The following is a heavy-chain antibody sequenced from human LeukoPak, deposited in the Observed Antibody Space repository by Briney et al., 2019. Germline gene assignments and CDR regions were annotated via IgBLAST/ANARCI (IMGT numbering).Heavy chain of an antibody. V-gene: IGHV4-34*01. J-gene: IGHJ4*02. CDR2: INHSGST. Sequence: SETLSLTCAVYAGSFSGYYWSWIRQPPGKGLEWIGEINHSGSTNYNPSLKSRVTISVDTSKNQFSLKLSSVTAADTAVYYCARGDKDVVVVAATLDYWGQGTLVTVSS. CDR3: ARGDKDVVVVAATLDY. CDR1: AGSFSGYY. D-gene: IGHD2-15*01.